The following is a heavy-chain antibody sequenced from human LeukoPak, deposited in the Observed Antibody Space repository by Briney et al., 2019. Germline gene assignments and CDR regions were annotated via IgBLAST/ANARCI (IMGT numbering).Heavy chain of an antibody. CDR1: GGSFSAYY. CDR3: VRHAPVGPPARAFDN. D-gene: IGHD2-2*01. Sequence: SETLSLTCAVYGGSFSAYYRRWIRQPPGKGLEWIGEINHSGKTNYNPSLKSRVTISVDTSKIQFSLELTSVTAADTAVYYCVRHAPVGPPARAFDNWGQGTLVTVSS. CDR2: INHSGKT. J-gene: IGHJ4*02. V-gene: IGHV4-34*01.